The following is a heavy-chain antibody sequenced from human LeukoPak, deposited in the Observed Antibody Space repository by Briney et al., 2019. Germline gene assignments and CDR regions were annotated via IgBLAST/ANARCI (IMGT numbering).Heavy chain of an antibody. CDR2: IYSGGSA. CDR1: GFTVSNNY. Sequence: GGSLRLSCAASGFTVSNNYMNWARQAPGKGLEWVSVIYSGGSAYYADSVKGKFTISRDNSKNTLHLQMNSLRAEDTAVYYCARVYYFDYWGQGTLVTVSS. CDR3: ARVYYFDY. J-gene: IGHJ4*02. D-gene: IGHD2-8*01. V-gene: IGHV3-66*01.